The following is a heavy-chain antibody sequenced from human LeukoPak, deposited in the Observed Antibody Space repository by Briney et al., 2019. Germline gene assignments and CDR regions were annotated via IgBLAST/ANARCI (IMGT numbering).Heavy chain of an antibody. D-gene: IGHD3-10*01. CDR3: ARDSTSGGFDF. V-gene: IGHV3-74*01. CDR2: INSDGSST. J-gene: IGHJ4*02. CDR1: GFTFSSYW. Sequence: PGGSLRLSCAASGFTFSSYWMHWVRQTPGKGLVWVSRINSDGSSTSYADSVKGRFTISRDNAKNSLYLQMNSLRAEDTAVYYCARDSTSGGFDFWGQGTLVTVSS.